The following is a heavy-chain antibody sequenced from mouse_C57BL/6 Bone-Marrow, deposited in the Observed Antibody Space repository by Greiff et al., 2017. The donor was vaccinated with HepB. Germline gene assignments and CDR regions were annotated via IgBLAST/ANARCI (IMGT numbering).Heavy chain of an antibody. V-gene: IGHV1-50*01. J-gene: IGHJ4*01. CDR1: GYTFTSYW. CDR2: IDPSDSYT. D-gene: IGHD2-2*01. CDR3: ARQAGYYDAMDD. Sequence: QVQLQQPGAELVKPGASVKLSCKASGYTFTSYWMQWVKQRPGQGLEWIGEIDPSDSYTNYNQKVKGKATLTVDTSSSTAYMQLSSLTSEGTAVYYCARQAGYYDAMDDWGQGTSVTVSS.